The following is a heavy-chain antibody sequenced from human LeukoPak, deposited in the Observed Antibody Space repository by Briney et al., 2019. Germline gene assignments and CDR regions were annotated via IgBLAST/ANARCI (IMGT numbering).Heavy chain of an antibody. CDR3: ARPQGYCSSTGCYNAFDI. J-gene: IGHJ3*02. CDR2: IYPGDSDT. V-gene: IGHV5-51*01. Sequence: GESLKISCKGSGYSFTSYWIGWVRQMPGKGLEWMGIIYPGDSDTRYSPSFQGQVTISADKSISTAYLQWSSLKASDTAMYYCARPQGYCSSTGCYNAFDIWGQGTMVTVSS. D-gene: IGHD2-2*01. CDR1: GYSFTSYW.